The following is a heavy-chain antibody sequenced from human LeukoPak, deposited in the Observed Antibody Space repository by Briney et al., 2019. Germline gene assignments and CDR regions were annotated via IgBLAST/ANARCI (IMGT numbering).Heavy chain of an antibody. D-gene: IGHD5-18*01. CDR2: IYNRGNT. Sequence: SETLSLTCTVSGGSISSGDYYWSWIRQPPGKGLEWIGYIYNRGNTYYNPSLKSRVTISIDRSKNQFSLKLSSVTAADTAVYYCARAPQTAMSHPAAFDIWGQGTMVTVSS. V-gene: IGHV4-30-2*01. CDR3: ARAPQTAMSHPAAFDI. CDR1: GGSISSGDYY. J-gene: IGHJ3*02.